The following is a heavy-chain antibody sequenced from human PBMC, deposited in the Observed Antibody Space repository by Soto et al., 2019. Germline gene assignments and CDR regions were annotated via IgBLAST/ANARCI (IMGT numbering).Heavy chain of an antibody. D-gene: IGHD5-12*01. Sequence: HPGGSLRLSCAASGFTFSSYWMSWVRQAPGKGLEWVANIKQDGSEKYYVDSVKGRFTISRDNAKNSLYLQMNSLRAEDTAVYYFASLCGSGYDYWGIDYWGQGTLVTVSS. CDR2: IKQDGSEK. CDR3: ASLCGSGYDYWGIDY. J-gene: IGHJ4*02. CDR1: GFTFSSYW. V-gene: IGHV3-7*01.